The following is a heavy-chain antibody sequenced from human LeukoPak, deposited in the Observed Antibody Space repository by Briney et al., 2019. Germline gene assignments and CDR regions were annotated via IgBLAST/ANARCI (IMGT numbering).Heavy chain of an antibody. CDR3: AREEIVGATYLFGY. D-gene: IGHD1-26*01. CDR2: IYTSGST. Sequence: PSETLSLTCTVSGGSISSYYWSWIRQPAGKGLEWIGRIYTSGSTNYNPSLKSRVTISVDKSQNQFSLKLSSVTAADTAVYYCAREEIVGATYLFGYWGQGTLVTVSS. V-gene: IGHV4-4*07. CDR1: GGSISSYY. J-gene: IGHJ4*02.